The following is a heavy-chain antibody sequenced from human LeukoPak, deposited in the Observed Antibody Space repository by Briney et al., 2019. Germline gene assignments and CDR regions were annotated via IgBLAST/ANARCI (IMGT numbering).Heavy chain of an antibody. Sequence: PGGSLRLSCAASGFTFSSYAMSWVRQAPGKGLEWVSAISGSGGSTYYADSVKGRFTISRDNSKNTLYLQMNSLRAEDTAVYYCAKDWVLSMVRGVITHRWGQGTLVTVSS. V-gene: IGHV3-23*01. CDR2: ISGSGGST. CDR3: AKDWVLSMVRGVITHR. D-gene: IGHD3-10*01. CDR1: GFTFSSYA. J-gene: IGHJ5*02.